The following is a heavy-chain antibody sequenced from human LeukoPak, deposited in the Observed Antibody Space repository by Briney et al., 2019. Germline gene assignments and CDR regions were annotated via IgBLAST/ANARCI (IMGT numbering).Heavy chain of an antibody. CDR2: INSDGSST. CDR3: ARVGGSNAFDI. CDR1: GFTFSGYW. J-gene: IGHJ3*02. Sequence: GGSLRLSCAASGFTFSGYWVHWVRQAPGKGLVWVSPINSDGSSTSYADSVKGRFTISRDNAKNTLSLQMNSLRAEDTAVYYCARVGGSNAFDIWGQGTMVIVSS. V-gene: IGHV3-74*01. D-gene: IGHD1-26*01.